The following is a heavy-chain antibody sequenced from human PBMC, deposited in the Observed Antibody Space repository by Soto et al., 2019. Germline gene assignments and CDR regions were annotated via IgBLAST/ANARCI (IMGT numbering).Heavy chain of an antibody. J-gene: IGHJ4*02. Sequence: QVQLVESGGGVVQPGRSLRLSCAASGFTFSSYARHWVRQAPGKGLEWVAVISYDGSNKYYADSVKGRFTISRDNSKNTLYLQMNSLRAEDTAVYYCARGSSGCLDYWGQGTLVTVSS. D-gene: IGHD6-19*01. CDR2: ISYDGSNK. V-gene: IGHV3-30-3*01. CDR1: GFTFSSYA. CDR3: ARGSSGCLDY.